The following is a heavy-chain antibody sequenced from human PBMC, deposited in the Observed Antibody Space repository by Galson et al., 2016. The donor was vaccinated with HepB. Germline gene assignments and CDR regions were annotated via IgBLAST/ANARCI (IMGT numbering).Heavy chain of an antibody. J-gene: IGHJ4*02. CDR2: IYHSGST. V-gene: IGHV4-30-2*01. Sequence: TLSLTCTVSGDSVGSGNYYWSWIRQPPGKGLEWIGYIYHSGSTYYNPSLKSRVTISVDKSKNQFSLKLSSVTAADTAVYYCARVRSRGHYFDYWGQGTLVTVSS. D-gene: IGHD6-25*01. CDR3: ARVRSRGHYFDY. CDR1: GDSVGSGNYY.